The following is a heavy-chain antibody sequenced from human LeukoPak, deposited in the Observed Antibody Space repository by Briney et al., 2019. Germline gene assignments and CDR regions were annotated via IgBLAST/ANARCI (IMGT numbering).Heavy chain of an antibody. V-gene: IGHV4-34*01. CDR2: IYHNGDT. D-gene: IGHD2-2*01. Sequence: SETLSLTCAVYNGSFSGYYWTWIRQSPGKGLEWIGDIYHNGDTNYNPSLKSRVTISVDTSKNQFSLKLSSVTAADTAVYYCAREWEVVPGAGFVWGQGTTVTVSS. CDR3: AREWEVVPGAGFV. CDR1: NGSFSGYY. J-gene: IGHJ6*02.